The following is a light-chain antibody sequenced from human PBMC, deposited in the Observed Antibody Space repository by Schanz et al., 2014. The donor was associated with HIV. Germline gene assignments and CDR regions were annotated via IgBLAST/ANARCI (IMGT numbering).Light chain of an antibody. CDR3: QQYYDWKT. CDR2: TAS. CDR1: QSVSSF. Sequence: EIVLTQSPATLSLSPGERATLSCRASQSVSSFLAWYQQKPGQAPRLLIYTASNRATGIPARFSGSGSGTDFTLTISNLEPEDFAVYYCQQYYDWKTFGQGTKVEIK. V-gene: IGKV3-11*01. J-gene: IGKJ1*01.